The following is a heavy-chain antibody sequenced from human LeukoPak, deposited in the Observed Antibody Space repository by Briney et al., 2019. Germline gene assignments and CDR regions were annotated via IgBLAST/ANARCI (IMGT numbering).Heavy chain of an antibody. J-gene: IGHJ4*02. CDR2: FDPEDGET. CDR3: ASGLGEWGVFDF. V-gene: IGHV1-24*01. CDR1: GYTLIELS. D-gene: IGHD3-10*01. Sequence: ASVKVSCKVSGYTLIELSMHWVRQAPGKGLEWMGGFDPEDGETIYAQKFQGRVTMTTDTSTSTAYMELRGLRSDDTAVYYCASGLGEWGVFDFWGQGTLVTVSA.